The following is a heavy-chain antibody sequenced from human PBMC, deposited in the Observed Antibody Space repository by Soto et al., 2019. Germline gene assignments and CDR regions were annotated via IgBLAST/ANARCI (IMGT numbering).Heavy chain of an antibody. CDR3: ARDPPLPAAMVD. V-gene: IGHV4-4*02. Sequence: PSETLSLTCAVSGGSISSSNWWSWVRQPPGKGLEWIGEIYHSGSTNYNPSLKSRVTISVDKSKNQFSLQLSSVAAADTALYYCARDPPLPAAMVDWGQGTLVT. J-gene: IGHJ4*02. D-gene: IGHD2-2*01. CDR2: IYHSGST. CDR1: GGSISSSNW.